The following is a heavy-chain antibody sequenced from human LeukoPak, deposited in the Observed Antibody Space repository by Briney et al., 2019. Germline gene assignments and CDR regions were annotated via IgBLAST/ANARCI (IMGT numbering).Heavy chain of an antibody. CDR1: GFTLSTDA. V-gene: IGHV3-23*01. CDR2: ISGSGGST. J-gene: IGHJ6*04. D-gene: IGHD3-10*02. CDR3: AELGITMIGGV. Sequence: GGSLRLSCAASGFTLSTDAMSWVRQAPGEGLEWVSAISGSGGSTYYADSGKGRFTISRDNAKNSLYLQMTSLRAEDTAVYYCAELGITMIGGVWGKGTTVTISS.